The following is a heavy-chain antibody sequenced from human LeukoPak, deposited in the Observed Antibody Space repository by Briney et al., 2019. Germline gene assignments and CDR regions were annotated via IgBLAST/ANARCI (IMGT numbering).Heavy chain of an antibody. CDR3: ARDYTMSDY. V-gene: IGHV3-48*04. D-gene: IGHD3-22*01. Sequence: PGGSLRLSCAASGFTFRSYSMNWVRQAPGRGLEWVSYISTSGSNIYYADSVKGRFTISRDNANNSLYLQMNSLRADDTAVYYCARDYTMSDYWGQGTLVTVSA. J-gene: IGHJ4*02. CDR2: ISTSGSNI. CDR1: GFTFRSYS.